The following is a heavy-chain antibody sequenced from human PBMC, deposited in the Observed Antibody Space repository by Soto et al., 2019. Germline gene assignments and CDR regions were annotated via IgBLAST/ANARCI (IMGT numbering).Heavy chain of an antibody. CDR3: VREGDRYGTVAFDS. CDR1: GFSFSHKG. V-gene: IGHV3-23*01. Sequence: GECLKISCGASGFSFSHKGMSWARQRPGKAPEWVSGISYDGYSTFYADSVKGRFTISRGNSKNLLFLQMDSLGAEDSAIYYCVREGDRYGTVAFDSWGQGTQVTVSS. J-gene: IGHJ4*02. D-gene: IGHD1-1*01. CDR2: ISYDGYST.